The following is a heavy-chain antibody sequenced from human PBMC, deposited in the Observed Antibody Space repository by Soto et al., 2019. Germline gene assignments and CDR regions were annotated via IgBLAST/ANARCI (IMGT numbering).Heavy chain of an antibody. V-gene: IGHV4-30-4*01. J-gene: IGHJ6*02. D-gene: IGHD3-22*01. CDR1: GGSISSGDYY. Sequence: PSETLSLTCTVSGGSISSGDYYWSWIRQPPGKGLEWIGYIYYSGSTYYNPSLKSRVTISVDTSKNQFSLKLSSVTAADTAVYYCAREGSGYYDSSGYSYYYYYYGMDVWGQGTTVTVSS. CDR2: IYYSGST. CDR3: AREGSGYYDSSGYSYYYYYYGMDV.